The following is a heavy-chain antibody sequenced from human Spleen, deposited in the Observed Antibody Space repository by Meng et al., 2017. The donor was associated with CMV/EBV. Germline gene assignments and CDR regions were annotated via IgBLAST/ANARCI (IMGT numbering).Heavy chain of an antibody. CDR2: TSANRDRK. J-gene: IGHJ4*02. CDR3: ARERRKRGYSYGFDFDY. Sequence: YAFSTHGLTWVRQAPGQGLGWMGGTSANRDRKDYAQKFQGGVTMTIDTSTSTAYMELRGLRSDDTAVYYCARERRKRGYSYGFDFDYWGQGTPVTVSS. CDR1: YAFSTHG. D-gene: IGHD5-18*01. V-gene: IGHV1-18*01.